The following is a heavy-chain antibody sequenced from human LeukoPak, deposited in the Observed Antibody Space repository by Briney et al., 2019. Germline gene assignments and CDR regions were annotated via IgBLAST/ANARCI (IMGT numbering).Heavy chain of an antibody. D-gene: IGHD3-22*01. Sequence: SETLSLTCTVSGGSISSGGYYWSWLRQHPGKGLEWIGYMYYSGSTYYNPSLKSRVTISVDTSKNQFSLKLSSVTAADTAVYYCARSLVVTGDYYYYYYMDVWGKGTTVTVSS. J-gene: IGHJ6*03. V-gene: IGHV4-31*03. CDR3: ARSLVVTGDYYYYYYMDV. CDR2: MYYSGST. CDR1: GGSISSGGYY.